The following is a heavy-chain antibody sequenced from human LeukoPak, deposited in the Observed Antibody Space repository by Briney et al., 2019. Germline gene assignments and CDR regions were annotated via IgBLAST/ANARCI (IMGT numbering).Heavy chain of an antibody. Sequence: GGSLRLSCAASGFTLSTYSMNWVRQAPGKGLEWVSYISSSGSTIYYADSVKGRFTISRDNAKNSLYLQMNSLRAEDTAVYYCARGGYYDSSGYTGYFDYWGQGTLVTVSS. V-gene: IGHV3-48*04. CDR3: ARGGYYDSSGYTGYFDY. D-gene: IGHD3-22*01. J-gene: IGHJ4*02. CDR1: GFTLSTYS. CDR2: ISSSGSTI.